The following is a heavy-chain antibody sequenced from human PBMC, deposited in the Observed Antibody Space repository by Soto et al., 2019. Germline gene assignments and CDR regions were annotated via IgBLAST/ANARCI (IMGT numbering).Heavy chain of an antibody. J-gene: IGHJ4*02. CDR1: GFTFSSYS. Sequence: GGSLRLSCAASGFTFSSYSMSWVRQAPGKGLEWVSAISGSGGSTYYADSVKGRFTISRDNSKNTLYLQMNSLRAEDTAVYYCAKGRRFGVVTQLDYWGQGTLVTAPQ. V-gene: IGHV3-23*01. CDR3: AKGRRFGVVTQLDY. D-gene: IGHD3-3*01. CDR2: ISGSGGST.